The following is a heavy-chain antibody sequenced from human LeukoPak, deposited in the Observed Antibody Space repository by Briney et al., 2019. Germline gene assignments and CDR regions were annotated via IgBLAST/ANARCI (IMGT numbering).Heavy chain of an antibody. CDR1: GGSFSGYY. D-gene: IGHD6-19*01. CDR3: ARALMIYSSGWYSAYFQH. V-gene: IGHV4-34*01. J-gene: IGHJ1*01. Sequence: PSETLSLTCAVYGGSFSGYYWSWIRQPPGKGLEWIGEINHSGSTNYNPSLKSRVTISVDTSKNQFSLKLSSVTAADTAVYYCARALMIYSSGWYSAYFQHWGQGTLVTVSS. CDR2: INHSGST.